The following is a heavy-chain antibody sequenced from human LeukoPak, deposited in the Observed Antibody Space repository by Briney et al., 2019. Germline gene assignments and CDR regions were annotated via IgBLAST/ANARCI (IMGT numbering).Heavy chain of an antibody. J-gene: IGHJ4*02. CDR1: GYTFTGYY. Sequence: ASVKVSCKASGYTFTGYYMHWVRQAPGQGLEWMGWMNPNSGNTGYAQKFQGRVTMTRNTSISTAYMELSSLRSEDTAVYYCARGPFSRGSYYFDYWGQGTLVTVSS. CDR2: MNPNSGNT. D-gene: IGHD2/OR15-2a*01. CDR3: ARGPFSRGSYYFDY. V-gene: IGHV1-8*02.